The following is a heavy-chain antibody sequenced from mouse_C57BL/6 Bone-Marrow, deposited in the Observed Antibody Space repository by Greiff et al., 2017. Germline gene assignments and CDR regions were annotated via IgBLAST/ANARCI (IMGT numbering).Heavy chain of an antibody. CDR3: ARGDY. J-gene: IGHJ2*01. CDR2: IYPGDGDT. Sequence: VQLVESGPELVKPGASVKLSCKASGYAFNSSWMNWVKQRPGKGLEWIGRIYPGDGDTNYNGKFKGKATLTEDKSYSTAYLQLSSLSSWDTAVDFCARGDYWGQGTTLTVSA. V-gene: IGHV1-82*01. CDR1: GYAFNSSW.